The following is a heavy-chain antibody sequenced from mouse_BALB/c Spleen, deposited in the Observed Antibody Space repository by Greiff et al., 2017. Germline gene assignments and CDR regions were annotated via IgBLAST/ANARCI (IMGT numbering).Heavy chain of an antibody. Sequence: VQLQQSGAELMKPGASVKISCKATGYTFSSYWIEWVKQRPGHGLEWIGEILPGSGSTNYNEKFKGKATFTADTSSNTAYMQLSSLTSEDSAVYYCARSFLYGSRKYWGQGTTLTVSS. D-gene: IGHD1-1*01. CDR1: GYTFSSYW. CDR2: ILPGSGST. V-gene: IGHV1-9*01. J-gene: IGHJ2*01. CDR3: ARSFLYGSRKY.